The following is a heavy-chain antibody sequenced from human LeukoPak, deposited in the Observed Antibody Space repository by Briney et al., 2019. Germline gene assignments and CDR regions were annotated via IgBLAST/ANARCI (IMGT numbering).Heavy chain of an antibody. J-gene: IGHJ6*03. Sequence: SETLSLTCAVYGGSFSGYYWRWIRQPPGKGLEWIGEINHSGSTNYNPDLKRRVTITVDTSKNKFSLKLSSVTAADTALYYCARGLRGPRRGYCSSTSCNIPAGYYMDVWGKGTTVTVSS. V-gene: IGHV4-34*01. D-gene: IGHD2-2*02. CDR3: ARGLRGPRRGYCSSTSCNIPAGYYMDV. CDR1: GGSFSGYY. CDR2: INHSGST.